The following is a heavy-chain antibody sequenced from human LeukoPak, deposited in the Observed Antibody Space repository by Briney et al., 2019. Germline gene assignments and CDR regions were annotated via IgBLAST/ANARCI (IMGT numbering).Heavy chain of an antibody. V-gene: IGHV4-59*08. CDR1: GGSFSGYY. D-gene: IGHD4-17*01. CDR2: IYYSGST. Sequence: SETLSLTCAVYGGSFSGYYWSWIRQPPGKGLEWIGYIYYSGSTNYNPSLKSRVTTSADTSKNEFSLKLSSVTAADTAVYYCARAGTNLGDYDYWGQGTLVTVSS. CDR3: ARAGTNLGDYDY. J-gene: IGHJ4*02.